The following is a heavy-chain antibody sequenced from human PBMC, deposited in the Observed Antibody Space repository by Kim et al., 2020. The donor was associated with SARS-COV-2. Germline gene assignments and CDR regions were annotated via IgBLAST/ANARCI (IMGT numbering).Heavy chain of an antibody. CDR2: IWYDGSNK. CDR1: GFTFSSYG. V-gene: IGHV3-33*01. CDR3: ARDPDDSSGYYYPPLPLDY. Sequence: GGSLRLSCAASGFTFSSYGMHWVRQAPGKGLEWVAVIWYDGSNKYYADSVKGRFTISRDNSKNTLYLQMNSLRDEDTAVYYCARDPDDSSGYYYPPLPLDYWGQVTLVTVSS. J-gene: IGHJ4*02. D-gene: IGHD3-22*01.